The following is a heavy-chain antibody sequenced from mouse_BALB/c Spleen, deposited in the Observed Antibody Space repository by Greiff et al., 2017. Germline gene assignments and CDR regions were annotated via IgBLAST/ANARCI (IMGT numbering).Heavy chain of an antibody. CDR3: ARYYYGSSYDAY. J-gene: IGHJ3*01. D-gene: IGHD1-1*01. V-gene: IGHV14-3*02. Sequence: EVQLVESGAELVKPGASVKLSCTASGFNIKDTYMHWVKQRPEQGLEWIGRIDPANGNTKYDPKFQGKATITADTSSNTAYLQLSSLTSEDTAVYYCARYYYGSSYDAYWGQGTLVTVSA. CDR2: IDPANGNT. CDR1: GFNIKDTY.